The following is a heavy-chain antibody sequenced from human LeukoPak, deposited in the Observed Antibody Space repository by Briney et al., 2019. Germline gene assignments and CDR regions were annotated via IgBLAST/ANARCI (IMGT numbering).Heavy chain of an antibody. J-gene: IGHJ5*02. CDR3: ARKLDYGDYVINWFDP. V-gene: IGHV5-51*01. CDR2: IYPGDSDT. Sequence: GESLKISCKGSGYSFTSYWIGWVRQMPGKGLEWMGIIYPGDSDTRYSPSFQGQVTISADKSISTAYLQWSSLKASDTAMYYCARKLDYGDYVINWFDPWGQGTLVTVSS. D-gene: IGHD4-17*01. CDR1: GYSFTSYW.